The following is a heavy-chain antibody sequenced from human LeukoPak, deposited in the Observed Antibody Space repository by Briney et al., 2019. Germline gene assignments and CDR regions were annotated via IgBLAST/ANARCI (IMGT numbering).Heavy chain of an antibody. CDR2: IYSSGST. Sequence: SETLSLTCSVSGGSISGYNWSWLRQSAGKGLEWIGRIYSSGSTNYNPSLKSRVTMSVDSNKFSLAVSSVAAADAAVYFCVRDLGRFDTWGQGALVRVSS. CDR3: VRDLGRFDT. V-gene: IGHV4-4*07. J-gene: IGHJ5*02. CDR1: GGSISGYN.